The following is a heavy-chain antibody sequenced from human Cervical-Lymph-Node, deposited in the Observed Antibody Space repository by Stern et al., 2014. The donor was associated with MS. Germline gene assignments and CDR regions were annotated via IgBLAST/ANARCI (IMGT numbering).Heavy chain of an antibody. CDR2: IIPIFGTA. D-gene: IGHD6-6*01. CDR1: GGTFSSYA. V-gene: IGHV1-69*01. J-gene: IGHJ4*02. CDR3: ARAQYSSQSYYFDY. Sequence: QVQLVQSGAEVKKPGSSVTVSCKASGGTFSSYAISWVRQGPGPGLEWMGGIIPIFGTANYAQKFQGSVTITADESTSTAYMELSSLRSEDTAVYYCARAQYSSQSYYFDYWGQGTLVTVSS.